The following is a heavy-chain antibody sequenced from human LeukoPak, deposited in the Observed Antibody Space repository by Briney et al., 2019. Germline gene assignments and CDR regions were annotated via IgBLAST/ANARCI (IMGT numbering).Heavy chain of an antibody. J-gene: IGHJ2*01. V-gene: IGHV4-4*02. CDR2: SFHSGST. D-gene: IGHD3-3*01. Sequence: EPSETLSLTCAVSGGPISSSYWWSWVRQRPGKRLEWVGESFHSGSTNYNPSLRSRAPISVDTSKNQFSLKLSSVTAADTAVYYCARHVLSGYLNYWYFDLWGRGTLVPVSS. CDR3: ARHVLSGYLNYWYFDL. CDR1: GGPISSSYW.